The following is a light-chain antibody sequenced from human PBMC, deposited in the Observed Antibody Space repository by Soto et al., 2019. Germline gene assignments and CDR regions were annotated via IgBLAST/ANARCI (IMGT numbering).Light chain of an antibody. CDR2: NNN. J-gene: IGLJ1*01. Sequence: QSVLTQPPSASGTPGQRVTISCSGGSSNIGTNAVNWYQQLPGTAPKLLIYNNNQRPSGVPDRFSGSKSGTSASLAISGLQSEDEADYYCAAWDDSLNAYVFGPGTKLTVL. CDR1: SSNIGTNA. V-gene: IGLV1-44*01. CDR3: AAWDDSLNAYV.